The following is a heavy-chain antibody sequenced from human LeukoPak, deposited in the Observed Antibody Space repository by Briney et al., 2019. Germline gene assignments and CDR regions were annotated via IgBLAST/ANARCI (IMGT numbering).Heavy chain of an antibody. J-gene: IGHJ4*02. Sequence: GGSLRLSCAASAFTFNNYAIQWVRQARGKGGEGVGVISYDGRNKYYADSVKGRFTISRDNSKNTLYLQMNSLKSEDTGVYYCAKADGSHTLALDYWGQGPLVPVSS. CDR1: AFTFNNYA. CDR3: AKADGSHTLALDY. D-gene: IGHD1-26*01. V-gene: IGHV3-30-3*01. CDR2: ISYDGRNK.